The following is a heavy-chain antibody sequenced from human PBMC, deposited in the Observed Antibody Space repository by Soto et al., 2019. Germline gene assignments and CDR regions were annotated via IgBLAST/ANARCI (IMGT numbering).Heavy chain of an antibody. CDR3: ARGNGWDFSKWFDP. V-gene: IGHV4-30-4*02. J-gene: IGHJ5*02. Sequence: SDTLSLTCTVSGGAISSGDYYLRWIRPPPGKGLEWIGYIYYSGSTYYNPSLKSRVTISVDTSKNQFSLKLSSVTAADTAVYYCARGNGWDFSKWFDPWGQGTLVTVSS. D-gene: IGHD4-4*01. CDR2: IYYSGST. CDR1: GGAISSGDYY.